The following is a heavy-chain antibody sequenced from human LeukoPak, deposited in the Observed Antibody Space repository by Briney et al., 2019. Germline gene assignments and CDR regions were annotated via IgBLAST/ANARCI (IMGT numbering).Heavy chain of an antibody. V-gene: IGHV4-39*01. CDR2: IDYSRST. J-gene: IGHJ4*02. CDR1: GGSISGSNYY. D-gene: IGHD2-15*01. CDR3: GRGSQYHS. Sequence: WGTLSLTCTVSGGSISGSNYYWGWIRQPPGKGLVYIGSIDYSRSTIYNPSLKSRVTISVDTSENQFSLKLNSVTAADTAVYYCGRGSQYHSWGQGSLVTV.